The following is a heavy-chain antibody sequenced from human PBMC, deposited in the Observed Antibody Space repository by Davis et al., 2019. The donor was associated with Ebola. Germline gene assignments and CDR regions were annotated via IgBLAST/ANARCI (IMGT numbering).Heavy chain of an antibody. Sequence: SETLSLTCTVSGGSISSYYWSWIRQPPGKGLECIGYIYYSGSTNYNPSLKSRVTISVDTSKNQFSLKLSSVTAADTAVYYCARGSLWWGDSSGYYFDYWGQGTLVTVSS. CDR1: GGSISSYY. CDR3: ARGSLWWGDSSGYYFDY. J-gene: IGHJ4*02. V-gene: IGHV4-59*01. D-gene: IGHD3-22*01. CDR2: IYYSGST.